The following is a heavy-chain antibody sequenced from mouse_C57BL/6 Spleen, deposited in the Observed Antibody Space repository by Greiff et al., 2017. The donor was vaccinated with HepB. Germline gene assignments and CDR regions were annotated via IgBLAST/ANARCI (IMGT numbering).Heavy chain of an antibody. CDR1: GFTFSDYG. CDR2: ISSGSSTI. CDR3: ARGGLRLPYYAMDY. V-gene: IGHV5-17*01. Sequence: EVQLQESGGGLVKPGGSLKLSCAASGFTFSDYGMHWVRQAPEKGLEWVAYISSGSSTIYYADTVKGRFTISRDNAKNTLFLQMTSLRSEDTAMYYCARGGLRLPYYAMDYWGQGTSVTVSS. J-gene: IGHJ4*01. D-gene: IGHD2-2*01.